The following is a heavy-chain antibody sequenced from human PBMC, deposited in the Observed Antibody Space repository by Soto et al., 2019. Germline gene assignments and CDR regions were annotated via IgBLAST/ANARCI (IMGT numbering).Heavy chain of an antibody. CDR2: IYYSGST. J-gene: IGHJ5*02. D-gene: IGHD3-16*02. Sequence: QVQLQESGPGLVKPSETLSLTCTVSGGSVSSGSYYWSWIRQPPGKGLEWVGYIYYSGSTNYNPSLKSRVTISVDTSKNPFSLKLSSVTAADTAVYYCARGITFGGVIVHPSGFDPWGQGTLVTVSS. CDR3: ARGITFGGVIVHPSGFDP. CDR1: GGSVSSGSYY. V-gene: IGHV4-61*01.